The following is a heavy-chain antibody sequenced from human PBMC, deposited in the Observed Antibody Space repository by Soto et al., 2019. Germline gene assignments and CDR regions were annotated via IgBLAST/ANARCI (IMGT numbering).Heavy chain of an antibody. CDR2: INHSGST. CDR1: GGSFSGYY. D-gene: IGHD6-13*01. CDR3: ARGLGIAAAGTHWFDP. V-gene: IGHV4-34*01. Sequence: KPSETLSLTCAVYGGSFSGYYWSWIRQPPGKGLEWIGEINHSGSTNYNPSLKSRVTISVDTSKNQFSLKLSSVTAADTAVYYCARGLGIAAAGTHWFDPWGQGTLVTVSS. J-gene: IGHJ5*02.